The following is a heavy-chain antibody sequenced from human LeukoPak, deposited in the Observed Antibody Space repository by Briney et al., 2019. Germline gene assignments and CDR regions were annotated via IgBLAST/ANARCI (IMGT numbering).Heavy chain of an antibody. D-gene: IGHD3-10*01. CDR1: GFTFTKYW. CDR2: IKQDGSDK. V-gene: IGHV3-7*01. J-gene: IGHJ4*02. CDR3: SRGAYWSGSYSGIYY. Sequence: SGDSLRLSCAASGFTFTKYWMTWVRQAPGKGLEWVGNIKQDGSDKNYMDSVKGRFTISRDNTKNSVYLQMSSLRAEDTAVYYLSRGAYWSGSYSGIYYWGQGTLVTVFS.